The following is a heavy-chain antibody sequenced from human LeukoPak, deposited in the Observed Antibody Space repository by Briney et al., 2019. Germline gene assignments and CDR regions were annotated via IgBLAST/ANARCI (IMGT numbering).Heavy chain of an antibody. V-gene: IGHV4-61*02. Sequence: SETLSLTCTVSGGSISSGSYYWSWIRQPAGKGLEWIGRIYTSGSTNYNPSLKSRVTISVDTSKNQFSLKLSSVTAADTAVYYCARAYGSGSYYTDYWGQGTLVTVSS. CDR3: ARAYGSGSYYTDY. J-gene: IGHJ4*02. D-gene: IGHD3-10*01. CDR1: GGSISSGSYY. CDR2: IYTSGST.